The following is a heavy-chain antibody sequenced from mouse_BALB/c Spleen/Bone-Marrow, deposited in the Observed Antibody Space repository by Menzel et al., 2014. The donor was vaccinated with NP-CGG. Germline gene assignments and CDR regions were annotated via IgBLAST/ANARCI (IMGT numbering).Heavy chain of an antibody. CDR3: ARVYPNAMDY. Sequence: EVQLQESGAELVKPGASVKLSCTASGFNIKDTYMHWVKQRPEQGLEWIGRIDPANGNTKYDPKFQGKATITADTSSNPDYLQLSSLTSEDAAVYYCARVYPNAMDYWGQGTSVTVSS. CDR2: IDPANGNT. D-gene: IGHD2-1*01. CDR1: GFNIKDTY. V-gene: IGHV14-3*02. J-gene: IGHJ4*01.